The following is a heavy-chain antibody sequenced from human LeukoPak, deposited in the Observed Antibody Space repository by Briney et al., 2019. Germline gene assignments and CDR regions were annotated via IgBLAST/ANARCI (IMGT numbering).Heavy chain of an antibody. J-gene: IGHJ4*02. CDR1: GGSVRRGNYY. CDR2: IYTSGTT. CDR3: AKSPIVATKFDC. Sequence: SQTLSLTCTVSGGSVRRGNYYWTWIRQPAGSGLEWIGRIYTSGTTDYNPSLRTRVTISVDASRNQFSLNLSSVTAADTAAYYCAKSPIVATKFDCWGQGTLVTVSS. V-gene: IGHV4-61*02. D-gene: IGHD5-12*01.